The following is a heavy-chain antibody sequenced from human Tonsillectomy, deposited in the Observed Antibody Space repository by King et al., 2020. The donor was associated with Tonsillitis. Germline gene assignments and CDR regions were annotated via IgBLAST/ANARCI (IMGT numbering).Heavy chain of an antibody. CDR1: GFTFSNYA. V-gene: IGHV3-23*04. CDR3: STVDGAYCDGECSSRIRLA. CDR2: ISCDGSGT. D-gene: IGHD2-21*01. Sequence: VQLVESGGGLVQPGGSLRLSCAASGFTFSNYAISWVRHAPGKGLEWVSFISCDGSGTDYAVSVKGRFTIYRDYSKNALFLQMNSLRAEDTAGYYCSTVDGAYCDGECSSRIRLAWGQGALVAVSS. J-gene: IGHJ1*01.